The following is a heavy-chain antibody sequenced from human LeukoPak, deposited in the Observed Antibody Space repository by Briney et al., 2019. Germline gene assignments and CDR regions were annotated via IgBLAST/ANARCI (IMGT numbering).Heavy chain of an antibody. CDR2: INHSGST. V-gene: IGHV4-34*01. D-gene: IGHD3-22*01. CDR3: ARATYYYDSSGYYYFDY. Sequence: SETLSLTCAVYGGSFSGYYWSWIRQPPGKGLEWIGEINHSGSTNYNPSLKSRVTISVDMSKNQFSLKLSSVTAADTAVYYCARATYYYDSSGYYYFDYWGQGTLVTVSS. J-gene: IGHJ4*02. CDR1: GGSFSGYY.